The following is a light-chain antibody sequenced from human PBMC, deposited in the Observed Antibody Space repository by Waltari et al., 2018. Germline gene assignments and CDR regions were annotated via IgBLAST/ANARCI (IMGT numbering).Light chain of an antibody. CDR1: SSNIGAGYA. CDR3: QSYDNGLRGRV. Sequence: QPVLTQPPPVSGAPGQRVTISRTGSSSNIGAGYAVHWYQQFPGTAPKLPIYGNNDRPSGVPDRFSGSKSDTSASLAISGLQADDEAEYHCQSYDNGLRGRVFGGGTKVTVL. J-gene: IGLJ3*02. V-gene: IGLV1-40*01. CDR2: GNN.